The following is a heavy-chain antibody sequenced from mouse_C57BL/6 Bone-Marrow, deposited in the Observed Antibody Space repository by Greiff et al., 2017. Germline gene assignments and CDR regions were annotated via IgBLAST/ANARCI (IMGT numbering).Heavy chain of an antibody. V-gene: IGHV5-9*01. J-gene: IGHJ4*01. D-gene: IGHD1-1*01. CDR2: ISGGGGNT. Sequence: DVMLVESGGGLVKPGGSLKLSCAASGFTFSSYTMSWVRQTPEKRLEWVATISGGGGNTYYPDSVKGRFTISRDNAKHTLYLQMSSLRSEDTALYYWARRDYGSSYGHYAMDYWGQGTSVTVSS. CDR1: GFTFSSYT. CDR3: ARRDYGSSYGHYAMDY.